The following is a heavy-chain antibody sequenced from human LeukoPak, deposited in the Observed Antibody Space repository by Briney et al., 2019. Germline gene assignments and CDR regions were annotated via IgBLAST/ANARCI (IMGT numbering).Heavy chain of an antibody. Sequence: GGSLRLSCAASGFTFSSYGMHWVRQAPGKGLEWVAVISYDGSNKYYADSVKGRFTISRDNSKNTLYLQMNSLRAEDTAVYYCAKRSYCDSSGYYYVYFDYWGQGTLVTVSS. CDR2: ISYDGSNK. D-gene: IGHD3-22*01. V-gene: IGHV3-30*18. CDR3: AKRSYCDSSGYYYVYFDY. J-gene: IGHJ4*02. CDR1: GFTFSSYG.